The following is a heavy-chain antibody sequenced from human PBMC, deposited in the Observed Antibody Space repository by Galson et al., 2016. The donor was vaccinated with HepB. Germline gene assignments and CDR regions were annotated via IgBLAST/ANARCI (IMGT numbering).Heavy chain of an antibody. D-gene: IGHD6-13*01. CDR2: ITGSGDTT. V-gene: IGHV3-23*01. Sequence: SLRLSCAASGFTFSGYVMSWVRQAPGKGLEWVSVITGSGDTTYYAGSVKGRFTISRDNSKNTLFLQMNSLRAEDTAIYYCAKPRSSGWYEFDYWGQGTLVTVSS. J-gene: IGHJ4*02. CDR3: AKPRSSGWYEFDY. CDR1: GFTFSGYV.